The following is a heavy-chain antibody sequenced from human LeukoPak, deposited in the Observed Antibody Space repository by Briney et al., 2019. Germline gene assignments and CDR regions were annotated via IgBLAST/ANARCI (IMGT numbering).Heavy chain of an antibody. D-gene: IGHD5-24*01. J-gene: IGHJ4*02. CDR2: ISGSSSYI. V-gene: IGHV3-21*01. Sequence: GGSLRLSCAASGFTFSSYSMNWVRQAPGKGLEWVSSISGSSSYIYYADSVKGRFTISRDNAKNSLYLQMNSLRAEDTAVYYCARGRRDGSTFDYWGQGTLVTVSS. CDR1: GFTFSSYS. CDR3: ARGRRDGSTFDY.